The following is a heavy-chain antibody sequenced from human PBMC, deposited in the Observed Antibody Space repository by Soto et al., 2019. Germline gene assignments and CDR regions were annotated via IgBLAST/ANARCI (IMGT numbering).Heavy chain of an antibody. D-gene: IGHD2-15*01. Sequence: QVQLQESGPGLVKPSETLSLTCTVSGASIKSYYWSWMRQFPGKGLEWIGNMYYSGTTNYNPSLQSRVILSVDTSKNQFSLKLTYVTAADTAVYYCAAAYDYWGQGTLVTVSS. CDR3: AAAYDY. CDR1: GASIKSYY. J-gene: IGHJ4*02. V-gene: IGHV4-59*01. CDR2: MYYSGTT.